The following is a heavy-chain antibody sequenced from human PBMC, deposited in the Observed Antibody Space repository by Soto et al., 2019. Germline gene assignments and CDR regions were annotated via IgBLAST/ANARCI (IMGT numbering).Heavy chain of an antibody. D-gene: IGHD3-3*01. CDR2: IYYSGST. CDR1: GGSISSGDYY. Sequence: QVQLQESGPGLVKPSQTLSLNCTVSGGSISSGDYYWSWIRQPPGKGLEWIGYIYYSGSTYYNPSLKSRVTISVDTSKNQFSLKLSSVTAADTAVYYCARVRNYDFWSGYYPYGMDVWGQGTTVTVSS. J-gene: IGHJ6*02. CDR3: ARVRNYDFWSGYYPYGMDV. V-gene: IGHV4-30-4*01.